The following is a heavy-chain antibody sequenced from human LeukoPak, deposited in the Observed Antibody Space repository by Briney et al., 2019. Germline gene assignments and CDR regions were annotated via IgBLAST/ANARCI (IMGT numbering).Heavy chain of an antibody. J-gene: IGHJ4*02. CDR1: GFTFSDYY. Sequence: GGSLRLSCAASGFTFSDYYMSWIRQAPGKGLEWVSYISSSGSTIYYADSVKGRFTISRDNAKNSLYLQMNSLRAEDAAVYYCARSTVVVPAAVFDYWGQGTLVTVSS. V-gene: IGHV3-11*04. CDR3: ARSTVVVPAAVFDY. D-gene: IGHD2-2*01. CDR2: ISSSGSTI.